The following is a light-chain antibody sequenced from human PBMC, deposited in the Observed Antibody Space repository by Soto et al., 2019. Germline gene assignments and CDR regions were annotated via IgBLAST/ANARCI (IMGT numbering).Light chain of an antibody. Sequence: IQVTQAPSSPAASVGNRVTNTLPARQDIRKYLGWYQQKPGKAPQGLIYAASSLQNEAPLRFSGSGSGTEFTLTISSLQPEDFATYYCLQHNTYPLTFGGGTKVEIK. J-gene: IGKJ4*01. CDR2: AAS. V-gene: IGKV1-17*01. CDR1: QDIRKY. CDR3: LQHNTYPLT.